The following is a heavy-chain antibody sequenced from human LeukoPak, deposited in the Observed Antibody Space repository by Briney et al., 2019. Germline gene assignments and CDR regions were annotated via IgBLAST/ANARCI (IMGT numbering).Heavy chain of an antibody. CDR3: ARGKYCGGDYYFDY. CDR1: GDSISSYY. Sequence: PSETLSLTCTVSGDSISSYYWSWIRQPAGKGLEWIGRMYSSGSSNYNPSLKSRVTMSIDTSKNQFSLKLSSMTVADTAVYYCARGKYCGGDYYFDYWGQGSLVTVSS. D-gene: IGHD2-21*02. CDR2: MYSSGSS. V-gene: IGHV4-4*07. J-gene: IGHJ4*02.